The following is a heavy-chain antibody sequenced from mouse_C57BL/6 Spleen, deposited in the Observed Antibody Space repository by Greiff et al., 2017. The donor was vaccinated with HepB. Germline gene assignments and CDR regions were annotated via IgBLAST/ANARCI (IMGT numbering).Heavy chain of an antibody. J-gene: IGHJ2*01. CDR2: ISSGGSYT. V-gene: IGHV5-6*01. Sequence: EVQLVESGGDLVKPGGSLKLSCAASGFTFSSYGMSWVRQTPDKRLEWVATISSGGSYTYYPDSVKGRFTISRDNAKNTLYLQMSSLKSEDTAMYYGARTITTVVAGDYCDYWGQGTTLTVSS. D-gene: IGHD1-1*01. CDR3: ARTITTVVAGDYCDY. CDR1: GFTFSSYG.